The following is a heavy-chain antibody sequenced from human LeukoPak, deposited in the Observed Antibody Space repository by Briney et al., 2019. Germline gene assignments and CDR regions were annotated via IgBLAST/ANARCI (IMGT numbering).Heavy chain of an antibody. CDR1: GFTFDDYA. V-gene: IGHV3-9*01. CDR2: ISWNSGSI. J-gene: IGHJ5*02. Sequence: GGSLRLSCAASGFTFDDYAMHWVRQAPGKGLEWVSGISWNSGSIGYADSVKGRFTISRDNAKNTLYLQMNSLRAEDTAIYYCTRAPVASWFDPWGQGTLVTVSS. D-gene: IGHD2-15*01. CDR3: TRAPVASWFDP.